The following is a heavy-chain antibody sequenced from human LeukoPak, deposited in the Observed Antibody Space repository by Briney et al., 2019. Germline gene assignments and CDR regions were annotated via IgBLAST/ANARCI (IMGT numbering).Heavy chain of an antibody. CDR2: IYHSGST. D-gene: IGHD6-19*01. Sequence: SQTLSLTCAVSGGSISSGGYSWSWIRQPPGKGLEWIGYIYHSGSTYYNPSLKSRVTISVDRSKNQFSLKLSSVTAADTAVYYCARGRWIAVAGPTEYYFDYWGQGTLVTVSS. V-gene: IGHV4-30-2*01. CDR1: GGSISSGGYS. J-gene: IGHJ4*02. CDR3: ARGRWIAVAGPTEYYFDY.